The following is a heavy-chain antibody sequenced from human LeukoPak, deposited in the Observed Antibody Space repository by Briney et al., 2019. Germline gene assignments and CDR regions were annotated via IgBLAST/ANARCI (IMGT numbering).Heavy chain of an antibody. J-gene: IGHJ4*02. Sequence: GGSLRLSCAASGFTLSSYAMHWVRHPPAKGLEYVSAISSNGGSTYYANSVKGRFTISRDNSKNTLYLQRGSLRAEDMAVYYCARTDSSGYYSSDYWGQGTLVTVSS. V-gene: IGHV3-64*01. CDR1: GFTLSSYA. D-gene: IGHD3-22*01. CDR2: ISSNGGST. CDR3: ARTDSSGYYSSDY.